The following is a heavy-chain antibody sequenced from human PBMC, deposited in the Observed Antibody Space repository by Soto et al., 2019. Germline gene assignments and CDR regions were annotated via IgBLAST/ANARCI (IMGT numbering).Heavy chain of an antibody. CDR1: GGSISSGYYY. D-gene: IGHD3-22*01. V-gene: IGHV4-30-4*01. Sequence: SLSLTCTVSGGSISSGYYYWSWIRQPPGKGLEWIGYIYYSGSTYYNPSLKSRVTISVDTSKNQFSLKLSSVTAADTAVYYCARVAYYDSSGYYLHFEYWGQGTLVNV. J-gene: IGHJ4*02. CDR2: IYYSGST. CDR3: ARVAYYDSSGYYLHFEY.